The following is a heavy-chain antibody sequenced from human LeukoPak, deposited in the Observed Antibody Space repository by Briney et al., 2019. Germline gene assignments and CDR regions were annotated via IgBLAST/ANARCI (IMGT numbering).Heavy chain of an antibody. V-gene: IGHV1-18*04. D-gene: IGHD3-22*01. CDR1: GYTFTGYY. CDR3: ARVGNYYDSSGYYYSAEDY. J-gene: IGHJ4*02. CDR2: ISAYNGNT. Sequence: GASVKVSCKASGYTFTGYYIHWVRQAPGQGLEWMGWISAYNGNTNYAQKLQGRVTMTTDTSTSTAYMELRSLRSDDTAVYYCARVGNYYDSSGYYYSAEDYWGQGTLVTVSS.